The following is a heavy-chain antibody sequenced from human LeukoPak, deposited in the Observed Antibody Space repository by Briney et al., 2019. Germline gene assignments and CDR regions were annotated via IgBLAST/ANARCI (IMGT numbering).Heavy chain of an antibody. J-gene: IGHJ4*02. Sequence: GRSLRLSCAASGFSFSDAWMSWVRQIPGKGLEWVGRIESKADGRTTDYAAPVKGRFNISRDDPTNTLYLQMNSLKSEDTAVYYCTTYGSGRKFDYWGQGILVTVSS. D-gene: IGHD3-10*01. CDR2: IESKADGRTT. V-gene: IGHV3-15*04. CDR1: GFSFSDAW. CDR3: TTYGSGRKFDY.